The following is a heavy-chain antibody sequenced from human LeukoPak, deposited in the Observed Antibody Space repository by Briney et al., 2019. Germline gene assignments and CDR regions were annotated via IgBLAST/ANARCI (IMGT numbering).Heavy chain of an antibody. CDR2: ISYDGSNK. D-gene: IGHD2-2*01. CDR1: GFTFGSYG. J-gene: IGHJ6*02. CDR3: ARDHCSSTSCYGMDV. V-gene: IGHV3-30*03. Sequence: PERSLRLSCAASGFTFGSYGMHWVRQAPGKGLEWVTFISYDGSNKYYADSVKGRFTISRDNSKNTLYLQMNSLRAEDTAVYYCARDHCSSTSCYGMDVWGQGTTVTVSS.